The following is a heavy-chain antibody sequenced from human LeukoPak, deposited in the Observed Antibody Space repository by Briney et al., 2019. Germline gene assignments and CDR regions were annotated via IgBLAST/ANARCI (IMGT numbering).Heavy chain of an antibody. CDR2: IRNRANSYNT. CDR1: GFSFSGFSLSDHY. V-gene: IGHV3-72*01. CDR3: AISYVLGRDGYFDP. J-gene: IGHJ5*02. Sequence: TGGSLRLSCAASGFSFSGFSLSDHYMGWGRQAPGKGLEWVGRIRNRANSYNTEYAASVRGRFTISRDDSKKSLYLQMSSLTTEDTAVYYCAISYVLGRDGYFDPRGQGTLVTVSS. D-gene: IGHD3-10*01.